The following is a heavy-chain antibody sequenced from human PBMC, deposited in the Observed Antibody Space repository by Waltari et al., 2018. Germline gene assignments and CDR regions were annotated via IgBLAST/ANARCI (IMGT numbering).Heavy chain of an antibody. D-gene: IGHD1-26*01. Sequence: EVQLVESGGGLVQLGGSLRLSWAASGFTFSRHWLLCASHPPGKGLGWVSRTKGDGRTTSYADPVKGRFTLSRDNAKNTLYLQMNSLRVEDTAVYYCVRATLVGASTRAGLDPWGQGTLVTVSS. CDR1: GFTFSRHW. V-gene: IGHV3-74*01. CDR2: TKGDGRTT. CDR3: VRATLVGASTRAGLDP. J-gene: IGHJ5*02.